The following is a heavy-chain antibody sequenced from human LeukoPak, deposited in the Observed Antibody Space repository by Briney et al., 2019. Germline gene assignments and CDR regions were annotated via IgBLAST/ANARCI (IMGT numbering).Heavy chain of an antibody. CDR1: GFTISNYW. Sequence: GGSLRLSCAASGFTISNYWMNWVRQAPGEGLEWVANINQDGSVEHYVDSVKGRFTISRDNAKNSLYLQMNTLRAEDTAVHYCAKSITTVGKGYWGQGTLVTVSS. V-gene: IGHV3-7*02. D-gene: IGHD4-23*01. J-gene: IGHJ4*02. CDR3: AKSITTVGKGY. CDR2: INQDGSVE.